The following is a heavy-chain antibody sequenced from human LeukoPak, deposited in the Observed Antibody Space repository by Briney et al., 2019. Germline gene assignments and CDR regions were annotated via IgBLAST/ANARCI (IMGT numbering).Heavy chain of an antibody. CDR3: ARDGGSGILD. D-gene: IGHD3-10*01. CDR2: ISSNGSPI. V-gene: IGHV3-48*03. Sequence: GGSLRLSCAASGSTFSSYEMNWVRQAPGKGLEWVSYISSNGSPIFYADSVKGRFTISRDNAKNSLSLLMNSLRAEDTAVYYCARDGGSGILDWGQGTLVTVSS. CDR1: GSTFSSYE. J-gene: IGHJ4*02.